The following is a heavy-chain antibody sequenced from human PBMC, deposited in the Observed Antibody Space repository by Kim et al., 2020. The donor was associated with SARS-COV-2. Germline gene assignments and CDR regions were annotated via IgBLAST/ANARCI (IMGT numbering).Heavy chain of an antibody. D-gene: IGHD2-2*01. CDR3: VRDPLIHGSTFEH. Sequence: GGSLRLSCAASGFTFNDHYMSWVRQAPGRGLEWISYISSSGDTIYYADSVKGRFTISRDNAKNSLYLQMNSLRVEDTAVYSCVRDPLIHGSTFEHWGQGTLVTVSS. CDR1: GFTFNDHY. V-gene: IGHV3-11*01. J-gene: IGHJ4*02. CDR2: ISSSGDTI.